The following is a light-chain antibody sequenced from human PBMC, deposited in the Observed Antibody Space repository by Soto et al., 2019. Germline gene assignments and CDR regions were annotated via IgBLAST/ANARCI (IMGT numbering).Light chain of an antibody. V-gene: IGLV2-14*01. CDR1: SSDFGDYNY. J-gene: IGLJ1*01. Sequence: QSVLTQPASVSGSPGQSITIPCTGTSSDFGDYNYVSWYQQHPGKAPKLMIYEVSNRASGVSNRFSGSKSGNTASLTISGLQAEDEADYYCSSFTTSSTYLFGTGTKVTVL. CDR2: EVS. CDR3: SSFTTSSTYL.